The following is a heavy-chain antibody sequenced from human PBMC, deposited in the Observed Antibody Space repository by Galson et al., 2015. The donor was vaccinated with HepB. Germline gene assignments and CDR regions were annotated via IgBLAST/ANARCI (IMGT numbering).Heavy chain of an antibody. CDR3: ARAGDSSGYGSDGY. J-gene: IGHJ4*02. CDR1: GGTFSHYA. D-gene: IGHD3-22*01. CDR2: IIPLFGTA. Sequence: SVKVSCKASGGTFSHYAISWVRQAPGQGLEWMGGIIPLFGTANYAQKFQGRVTITADESTSTAYMELSSLRSEDTAVYYCARAGDSSGYGSDGYWGQGTLVTVSS. V-gene: IGHV1-69*13.